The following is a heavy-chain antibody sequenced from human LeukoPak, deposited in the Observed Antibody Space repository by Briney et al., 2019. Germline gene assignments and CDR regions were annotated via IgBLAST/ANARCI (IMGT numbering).Heavy chain of an antibody. D-gene: IGHD5-18*01. CDR2: ISAYNDNT. Sequence: ASVKVSCKASGYTFTSYGISWVRQAPGQGLEWMGWISAYNDNTNYAQKLQGRVTMTTDTSTSTAYMELRSLRSDDTAVYYCARVSGYSYGYYYFDYWGQGTLVTVSS. CDR1: GYTFTSYG. J-gene: IGHJ4*02. V-gene: IGHV1-18*01. CDR3: ARVSGYSYGYYYFDY.